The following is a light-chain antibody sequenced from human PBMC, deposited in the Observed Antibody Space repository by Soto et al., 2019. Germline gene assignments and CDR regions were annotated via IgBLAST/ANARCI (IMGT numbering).Light chain of an antibody. V-gene: IGKV3D-15*01. J-gene: IGKJ1*01. CDR2: GAS. CDR3: QQYNNWPPWT. CDR1: QSVSSN. Sequence: EIVMTQSPATLSLSPGERATLSCRASQSVSSNLAWYQQKPGQAPRLLIYGASTRATGTPARFSGSGSGTEFTLTISSLQSEDFAVYHCQQYNNWPPWTFGQGTKVEVK.